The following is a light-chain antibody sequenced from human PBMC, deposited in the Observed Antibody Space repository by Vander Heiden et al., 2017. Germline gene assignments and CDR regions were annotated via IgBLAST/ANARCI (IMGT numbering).Light chain of an antibody. CDR2: WAS. CDR1: QSVLHSSNNQNY. CDR3: QQYYTTPHT. Sequence: DIVMTQSPDSLAVSLGERATINCKSSQSVLHSSNNQNYLAWYQQKPGQPPKLLIYWASTRESGVPDRFSGSGSGTDFTLAISSLQAEDVAVYYCQQYYTTPHTFGQGTKLEIK. V-gene: IGKV4-1*01. J-gene: IGKJ2*01.